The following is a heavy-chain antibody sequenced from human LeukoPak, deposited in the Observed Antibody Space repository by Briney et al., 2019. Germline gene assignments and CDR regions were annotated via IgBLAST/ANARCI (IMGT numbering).Heavy chain of an antibody. CDR3: AKDGYSGYDVFDY. Sequence: GGSLRLSCAGSGFIFNNYAMHWVRQPPGKGLEWVSGISWNSGSIDYADSVKGRFTISRDNSKNTLYLQMNSLRAEDTAVYYCAKDGYSGYDVFDYWGQGTLVTVSS. J-gene: IGHJ4*02. D-gene: IGHD5-12*01. CDR2: ISWNSGSI. V-gene: IGHV3-9*01. CDR1: GFIFNNYA.